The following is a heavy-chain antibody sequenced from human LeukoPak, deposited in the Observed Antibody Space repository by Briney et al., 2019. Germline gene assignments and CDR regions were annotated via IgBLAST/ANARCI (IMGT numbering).Heavy chain of an antibody. D-gene: IGHD2-21*02. J-gene: IGHJ4*02. CDR2: INYSGGT. CDR3: ARVLYGDCLFDY. Sequence: SETLSLTCSVFGGSISSGNYYWSWIRQHPGKGLEWIGYINYSGGTYYNPSLKSRVTISLDTSINQFSLKLSSVTAADTAVYYCARVLYGDCLFDYWGQGTLVTVSS. CDR1: GGSISSGNYY. V-gene: IGHV4-31*03.